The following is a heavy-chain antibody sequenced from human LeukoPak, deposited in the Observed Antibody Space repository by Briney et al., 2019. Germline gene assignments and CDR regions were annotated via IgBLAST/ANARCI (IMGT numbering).Heavy chain of an antibody. CDR2: ICGSGGST. CDR3: ANDVLRFLEWSPPDAFDI. CDR1: GFTFSSYA. Sequence: PGGSLTLSCAASGFTFSSYAMSWVRQAPGKELEGVSAICGSGGSTYYADSVKGRFTISRDNSKNTLYLQMNSLRAEDTAVYYCANDVLRFLEWSPPDAFDIWGQGTMVTVSS. J-gene: IGHJ3*02. D-gene: IGHD3-3*01. V-gene: IGHV3-23*01.